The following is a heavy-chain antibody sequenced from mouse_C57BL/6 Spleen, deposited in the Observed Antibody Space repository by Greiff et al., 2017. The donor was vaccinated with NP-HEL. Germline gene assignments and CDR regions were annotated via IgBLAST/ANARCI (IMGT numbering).Heavy chain of an antibody. CDR2: IDPSDSET. Sequence: QVHVKQSGAELVRPGSSVKLSCKASGYTFTSYWMHWVKQRPIQGLEWIGNIDPSDSETHYNQKFKDKATLTVDKSSSTAYMQLSSLTSEDSAVYYCARPTTVVATGYFDVWGTGTTVTVSS. V-gene: IGHV1-52*01. D-gene: IGHD1-1*01. CDR1: GYTFTSYW. CDR3: ARPTTVVATGYFDV. J-gene: IGHJ1*03.